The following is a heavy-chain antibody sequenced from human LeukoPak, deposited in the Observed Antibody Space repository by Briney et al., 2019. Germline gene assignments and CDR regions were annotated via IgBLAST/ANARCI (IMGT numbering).Heavy chain of an antibody. Sequence: SVKVSCKASGGTFSSYAISWVRQAPGQGLEWMGGNIPIFGTANYAQKFQGRVTITTDESTSTAYMELSSLRSEDTAVYYCARGRELLPTLWGQGTLVTVSS. V-gene: IGHV1-69*05. J-gene: IGHJ4*02. CDR2: NIPIFGTA. D-gene: IGHD3-10*01. CDR1: GGTFSSYA. CDR3: ARGRELLPTL.